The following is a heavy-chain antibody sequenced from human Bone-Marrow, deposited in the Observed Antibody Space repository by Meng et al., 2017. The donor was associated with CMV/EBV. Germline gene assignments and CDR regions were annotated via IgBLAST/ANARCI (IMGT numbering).Heavy chain of an antibody. V-gene: IGHV3-9*01. D-gene: IGHD3-3*01. Sequence: SLKISCAASGFTFDDYAMHWVRQAPGKGLEWVSSISWNSGDIGYADSVKGRFTISRDNAKNSLYLQMNTLRAEDTALYYCTKDADREWTSNSWLDYWGQGSLVTVSS. CDR3: TKDADREWTSNSWLDY. CDR2: ISWNSGDI. J-gene: IGHJ4*02. CDR1: GFTFDDYA.